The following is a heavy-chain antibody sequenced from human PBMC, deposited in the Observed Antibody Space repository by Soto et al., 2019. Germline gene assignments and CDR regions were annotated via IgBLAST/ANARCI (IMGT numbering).Heavy chain of an antibody. D-gene: IGHD6-13*01. J-gene: IGHJ3*02. V-gene: IGHV1-46*01. Sequence: ASVKVSWKESGDPLTSYYVHWVLQAPGQGLDWXGIINPSGWSKSYAQKFQCRVTMTRETSTSTVYMELSRLRSEEKAVYYCARQIGPIADDAFDIWGQGAMVTVSS. CDR3: ARQIGPIADDAFDI. CDR1: GDPLTSYY. CDR2: INPSGWSK.